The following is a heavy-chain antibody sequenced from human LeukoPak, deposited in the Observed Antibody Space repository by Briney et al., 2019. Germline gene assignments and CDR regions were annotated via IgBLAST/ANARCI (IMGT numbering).Heavy chain of an antibody. Sequence: SETLSLTCTVSGGSITSRDYYWNWVRQPPGKGLEWIGNLNFRGSLFYHPSLKSRVTMSADPSQNQFSLRLMSVTAADTAVYYCATRTYRAHFDHWGQGTLVTVSS. CDR2: LNFRGSL. D-gene: IGHD4/OR15-4a*01. CDR1: GGSITSRDYY. J-gene: IGHJ4*02. V-gene: IGHV4-39*01. CDR3: ATRTYRAHFDH.